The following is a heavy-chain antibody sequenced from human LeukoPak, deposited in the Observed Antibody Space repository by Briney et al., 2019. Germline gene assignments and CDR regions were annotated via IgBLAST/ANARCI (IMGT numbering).Heavy chain of an antibody. D-gene: IGHD3-9*01. CDR3: AKDNYDILTGYFDY. Sequence: GRSLRLSCAASGFTFDDYAMHWVRQAPGKGLEWVSGISWNSGSIGYADSVKGRFTISRDNAKNSLYLQMNSLRAEDMALYYCAKDNYDILTGYFDYWGQGTLVTVPS. V-gene: IGHV3-9*03. J-gene: IGHJ4*02. CDR2: ISWNSGSI. CDR1: GFTFDDYA.